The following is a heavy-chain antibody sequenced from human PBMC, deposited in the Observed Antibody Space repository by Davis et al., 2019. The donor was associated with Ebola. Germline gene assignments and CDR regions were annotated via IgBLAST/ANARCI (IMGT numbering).Heavy chain of an antibody. CDR3: ARVSVWGIAARWYNWFDP. J-gene: IGHJ5*02. CDR2: IYYSGST. CDR1: GGSINSSSYY. V-gene: IGHV4-39*01. Sequence: SETLSLTCTVSGGSINSSSYYWGWIRQPPGKGLEWIGSIYYSGSTYYNPSLKSRVTISVDTSKNQFSLKLSSVTAADTAVYYRARVSVWGIAARWYNWFDPWGQGTLVTVSS. D-gene: IGHD6-6*01.